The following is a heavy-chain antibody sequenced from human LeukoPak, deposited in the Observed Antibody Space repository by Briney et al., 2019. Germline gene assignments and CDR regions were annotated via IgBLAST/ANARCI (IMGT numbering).Heavy chain of an antibody. CDR1: GYTFTSYD. D-gene: IGHD2-2*01. CDR2: MNPNSGNT. Sequence: ASVKVSCKASGYTFTSYDINWVRQATGQGLEWMGWMNPNSGNTGYAQKFQGRVTITRNTSISTAYMELSSLRSDDTAVYYCARSHCSSTSCYGEYWGQGTLVTVSS. J-gene: IGHJ4*02. CDR3: ARSHCSSTSCYGEY. V-gene: IGHV1-8*03.